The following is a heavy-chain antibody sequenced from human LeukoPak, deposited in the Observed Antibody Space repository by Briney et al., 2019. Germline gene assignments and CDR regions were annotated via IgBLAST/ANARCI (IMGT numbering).Heavy chain of an antibody. V-gene: IGHV3-74*01. D-gene: IGHD5-18*01. J-gene: IGHJ6*02. CDR2: IKSDGSST. CDR1: GFTFSSYW. CDR3: ARDSASGYSYGTPNCGMDV. Sequence: PGGSLRLSCTASGFTFSSYWMHWVRQAPGKGLVWVARIKSDGSSTDYADSVKGRFTISRDNAKNSLYLQMNSLRAEDTALYHCARDSASGYSYGTPNCGMDVWGQGTTVTVSS.